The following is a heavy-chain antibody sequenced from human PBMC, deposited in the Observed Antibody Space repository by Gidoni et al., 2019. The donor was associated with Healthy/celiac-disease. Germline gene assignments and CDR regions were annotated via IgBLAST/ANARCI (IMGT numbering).Heavy chain of an antibody. CDR1: AASISSVGSY. CDR2: IYYIGST. D-gene: IGHD3-22*01. J-gene: IGHJ6*02. CDR3: ARDRGGYYYDSSGYYYHYYGMDV. V-gene: IGHV4-31*03. Sequence: QVQLQQSAPGLVTPSQTLSLTCTVSAASISSVGSYCRWIRQHPGKGLEWIGYIYYIGSTYYNPSLKSRGTISVDTSKNQFSLKLSSVTAADTAVYYCARDRGGYYYDSSGYYYHYYGMDVWGQGTTVTVSS.